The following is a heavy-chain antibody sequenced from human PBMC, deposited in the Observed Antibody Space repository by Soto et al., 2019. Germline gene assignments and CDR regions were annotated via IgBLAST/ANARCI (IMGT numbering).Heavy chain of an antibody. CDR3: ARTSDFWSGYSGFDYYYYGMDV. D-gene: IGHD3-3*01. CDR2: IIPIFGTA. CDR1: GGTFSSYA. V-gene: IGHV1-69*13. Sequence: ASVKVSCKASGGTFSSYAISWVRQAPGQGLEWMGGIIPIFGTANYAQKFQGRVTITADESTSTAYMELSSLRSEDTAVYYCARTSDFWSGYSGFDYYYYGMDVWGQGTTVTVSS. J-gene: IGHJ6*02.